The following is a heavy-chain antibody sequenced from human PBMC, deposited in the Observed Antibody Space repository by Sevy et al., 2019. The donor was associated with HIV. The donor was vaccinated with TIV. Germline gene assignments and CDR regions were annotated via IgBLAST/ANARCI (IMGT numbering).Heavy chain of an antibody. CDR2: IKADGSET. CDR3: ARGANNLYN. J-gene: IGHJ4*02. V-gene: IGHV3-7*01. CDR1: GFTFSRDW. D-gene: IGHD3-10*01. Sequence: GESLKISCAASGFTFSRDWMTWVRQAPGKGLGWVAKIKADGSETYSVDSVKGRFSISRDNAKNALYLQMNSLRAEDTAVYYCARGANNLYNWGQGTLVTVSS.